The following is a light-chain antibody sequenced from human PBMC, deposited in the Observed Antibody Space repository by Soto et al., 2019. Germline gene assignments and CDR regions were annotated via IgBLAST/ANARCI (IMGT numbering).Light chain of an antibody. V-gene: IGKV1-39*01. CDR1: QSISNY. CDR2: GAS. Sequence: DIPMTHSPPSLSASVGARVTITCRASQSISNYLNWYQQKPGKAPKLLIYGASSLESGVPSRFSGSGSGTDFTLTIASLQPEDFGPYYCQQSYSTPYTFGQGTKLEIK. J-gene: IGKJ2*01. CDR3: QQSYSTPYT.